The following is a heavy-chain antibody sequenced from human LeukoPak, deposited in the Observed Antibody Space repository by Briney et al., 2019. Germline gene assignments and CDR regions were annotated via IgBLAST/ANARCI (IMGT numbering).Heavy chain of an antibody. V-gene: IGHV3-74*01. CDR1: GFTFGTYW. Sequence: PGGSLRLSCAASGFTFGTYWMHWVRQVPGKGLVWVSCINSDGSSTSYADSVKGRFTISRDSAKNTLYLQMNSLGVEDTAVYYCARGKVEAWELQGYWGQGTLVTVSS. CDR3: ARGKVEAWELQGY. J-gene: IGHJ4*02. CDR2: INSDGSST. D-gene: IGHD1-26*01.